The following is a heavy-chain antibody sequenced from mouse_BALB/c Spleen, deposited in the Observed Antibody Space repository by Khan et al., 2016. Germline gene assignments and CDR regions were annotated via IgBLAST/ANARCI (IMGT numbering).Heavy chain of an antibody. D-gene: IGHD2-1*01. Sequence: QVQLQQPGAELVKPGASVKLSCKASGYTFTSYYMYWVKQRPGQGLEWIGGINPSNGGTNFNEKFKSKATLTVDKSSSTAYMQLSSLTSEDSAVYYCTRGDGNYPFAYWGQGTLVTVSA. CDR2: INPSNGGT. CDR3: TRGDGNYPFAY. CDR1: GYTFTSYY. J-gene: IGHJ3*01. V-gene: IGHV1S81*02.